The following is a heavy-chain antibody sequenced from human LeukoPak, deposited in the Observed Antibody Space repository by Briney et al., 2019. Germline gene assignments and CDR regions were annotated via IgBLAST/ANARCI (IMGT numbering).Heavy chain of an antibody. V-gene: IGHV4-4*07. CDR1: GGSISSYY. Sequence: SETLSLTCTVSGGSISSYYWSWIRQPAGKGLEWIGRIYTSGGTNYNPSLKSRVTMSVDTSKNQFSLKLSSVTAADTAVYYCARCYYYDSSGYKNAFDIWGQGTMVTVSS. D-gene: IGHD3-22*01. CDR2: IYTSGGT. J-gene: IGHJ3*02. CDR3: ARCYYYDSSGYKNAFDI.